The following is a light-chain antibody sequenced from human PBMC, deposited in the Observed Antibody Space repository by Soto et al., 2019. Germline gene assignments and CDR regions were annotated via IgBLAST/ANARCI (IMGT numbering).Light chain of an antibody. CDR2: DNN. Sequence: QSVLTQPPSVSGAPGQRVTISCTGSSSNIGAGYDVHWYQQLPGTAPKLLIYDNNNRPSGVPDRFSGSQSGTSASLAITGLQAEDEADYYCQSYDSSLSGSGVFGGGTKLTVL. V-gene: IGLV1-40*01. J-gene: IGLJ3*02. CDR3: QSYDSSLSGSGV. CDR1: SSNIGAGYD.